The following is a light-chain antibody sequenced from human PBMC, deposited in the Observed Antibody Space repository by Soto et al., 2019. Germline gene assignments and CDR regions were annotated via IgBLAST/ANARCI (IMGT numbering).Light chain of an antibody. Sequence: EIQMTQSPSTLSASVGDRVTITRRASQSISSWLAWYQQKPGKAPKLLIYKASTLKSGVPSRFSGSGSGTEFTITIRRLQPDDFATYYCQHYNSYSEAFGQRTKVDI. CDR1: QSISSW. J-gene: IGKJ1*01. CDR2: KAS. CDR3: QHYNSYSEA. V-gene: IGKV1-5*03.